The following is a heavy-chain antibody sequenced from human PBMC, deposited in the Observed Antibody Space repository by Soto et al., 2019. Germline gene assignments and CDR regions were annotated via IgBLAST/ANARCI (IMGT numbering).Heavy chain of an antibody. CDR1: GFTFSSYS. CDR3: ARDLVGATDEYFQH. J-gene: IGHJ1*01. Sequence: EVQLVESGGGPVKPGGSLRLSCAASGFTFSSYSMNWVRQAPGKGLEWVSSISSSSSYIYYADSVKGRFTISRDNAKNSLYLQMNSLRAEDTAVYYCARDLVGATDEYFQHWGQGTLVTVSS. CDR2: ISSSSSYI. V-gene: IGHV3-21*01. D-gene: IGHD1-26*01.